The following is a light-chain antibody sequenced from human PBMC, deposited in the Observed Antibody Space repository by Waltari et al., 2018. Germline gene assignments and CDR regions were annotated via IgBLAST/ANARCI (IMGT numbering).Light chain of an antibody. CDR3: LQLNSYPWT. V-gene: IGKV1-17*01. CDR1: QGIGND. Sequence: DIQMTQSPSSLSASVGDRVTITCRASQGIGNDLGWYQQKPGKAPKRLIYDVSSLQSGVPSRFSGSGSGTEFTLTISSLQPEVFATYYCLQLNSYPWTFGQGTKVEIK. CDR2: DVS. J-gene: IGKJ1*01.